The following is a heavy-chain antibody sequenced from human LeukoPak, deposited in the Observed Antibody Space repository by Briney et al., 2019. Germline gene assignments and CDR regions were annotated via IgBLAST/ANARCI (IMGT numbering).Heavy chain of an antibody. Sequence: ASVNVSCKASGYTFTGYYMHWVRQAPGQGLEWMGWINPNSGGTNYAQKFQGRVTMTRDTSISTAYMELSRLRSDDTAVYYCARGSTYYYGSGSYPYWGQGTLVTVSS. D-gene: IGHD3-10*01. J-gene: IGHJ4*02. CDR3: ARGSTYYYGSGSYPY. CDR2: INPNSGGT. V-gene: IGHV1-2*02. CDR1: GYTFTGYY.